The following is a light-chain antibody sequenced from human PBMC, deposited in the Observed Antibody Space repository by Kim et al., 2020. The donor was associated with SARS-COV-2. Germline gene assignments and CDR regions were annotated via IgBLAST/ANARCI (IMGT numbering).Light chain of an antibody. J-gene: IGLJ2*01. V-gene: IGLV4-69*01. Sequence: ASVNLTCTLSSGHSSYAIAWHQQQPEKGPRYLMKLNSDGSHSKGDGIPDRFSGSSSGAERYLTISSLQSEDEADYYCQTWGTGIVVFGGGTQLTVL. CDR3: QTWGTGIVV. CDR1: SGHSSYA. CDR2: LNSDGSH.